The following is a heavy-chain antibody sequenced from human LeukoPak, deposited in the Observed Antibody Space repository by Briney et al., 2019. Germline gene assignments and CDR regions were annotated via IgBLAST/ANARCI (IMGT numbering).Heavy chain of an antibody. CDR1: GCSISSGYY. J-gene: IGHJ5*02. Sequence: SETLSLTCAVSGCSISSGYYWGWIRQPPGKGLEWIGSIYHSGSTYYNPSLKSRVTISVDTSKNQFSLKLSSVTAADTAVYYCARGITIFGMVNNWFDPWGQGTLVTVSS. D-gene: IGHD3-3*01. CDR3: ARGITIFGMVNNWFDP. V-gene: IGHV4-38-2*01. CDR2: IYHSGST.